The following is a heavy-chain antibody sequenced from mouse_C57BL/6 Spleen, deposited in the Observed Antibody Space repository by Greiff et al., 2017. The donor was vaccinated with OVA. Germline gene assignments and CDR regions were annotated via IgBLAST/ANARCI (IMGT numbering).Heavy chain of an antibody. CDR3: FITTVVADAY. J-gene: IGHJ3*01. D-gene: IGHD1-1*01. CDR2: IYPRSGNT. CDR1: GYTFTSYG. V-gene: IGHV1-81*01. Sequence: VKLMESGAELARPGASVKLSCKASGYTFTSYGLSWVKQRTGQGLEWIGEIYPRSGNTYYNEKFKGKATLTADKSSSTAYMELRSLTSEDSAVYFCFITTVVADAYWGQGTLVTVSA.